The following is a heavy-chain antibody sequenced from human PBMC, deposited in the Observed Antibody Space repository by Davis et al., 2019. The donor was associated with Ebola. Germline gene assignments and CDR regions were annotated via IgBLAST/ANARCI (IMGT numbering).Heavy chain of an antibody. J-gene: IGHJ4*02. V-gene: IGHV3-48*03. CDR2: ISGSATST. Sequence: GESLKISCAASGFTFYRYEMNWVRQAPGKGLEWVSYISGSATSTFYADSVKGRFTISRDNSKNTLYLQMNRLRAEDAAVYYCARLYKNDKSRYGHFDYWGQGILVTVSS. CDR1: GFTFYRYE. CDR3: ARLYKNDKSRYGHFDY. D-gene: IGHD3-22*01.